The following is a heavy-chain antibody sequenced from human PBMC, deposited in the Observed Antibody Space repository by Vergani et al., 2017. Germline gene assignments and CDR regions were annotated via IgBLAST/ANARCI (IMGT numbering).Heavy chain of an antibody. J-gene: IGHJ3*02. Sequence: QVQLQESGPGLVKPSQTLSLTCTVSGGSISSGGYYWSWVRKHPGKGLEWIGYIYYSGTTYYNPSLKSLVTIAVDTSKNQFSLKLSSVTAADTAVYYCARVRIYLYGAFDIGGQGTMVTVSS. CDR2: IYYSGTT. CDR3: ARVRIYLYGAFDI. D-gene: IGHD2-8*01. CDR1: GGSISSGGYY. V-gene: IGHV4-31*01.